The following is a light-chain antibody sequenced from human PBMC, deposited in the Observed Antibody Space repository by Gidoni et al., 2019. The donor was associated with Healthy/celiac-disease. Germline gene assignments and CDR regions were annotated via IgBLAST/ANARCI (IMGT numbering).Light chain of an antibody. CDR1: QSVSSY. Sequence: EIVLTQSPATLSLSPGERATLSCRASQSVSSYLAWYQQKPGQAPRLLIYDASNRATGIPARFSGSGSGTDFTLTISSLEPEDFAVYYCQQRSNWPRTFGQXPSWRSN. CDR2: DAS. CDR3: QQRSNWPRT. V-gene: IGKV3-11*01. J-gene: IGKJ2*01.